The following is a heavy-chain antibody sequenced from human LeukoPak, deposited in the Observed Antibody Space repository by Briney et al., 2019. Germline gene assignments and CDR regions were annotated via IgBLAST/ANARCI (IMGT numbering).Heavy chain of an antibody. V-gene: IGHV3-23*01. J-gene: IGHJ4*02. D-gene: IGHD1-26*01. CDR1: GFTFSSHV. CDR3: AKYILGSTVDD. Sequence: GGSLRLSCAASGFTFSSHVMTRIRQAPGKGLEWVSSILSGGTTYYADSVKGRFTISRDNSKNTVFLQMKTLRAEDTALYYCAKYILGSTVDDWGQGTLVTVSS. CDR2: ILSGGTT.